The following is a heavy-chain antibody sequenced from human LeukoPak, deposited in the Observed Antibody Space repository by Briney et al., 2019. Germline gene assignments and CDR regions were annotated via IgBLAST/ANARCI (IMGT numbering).Heavy chain of an antibody. CDR2: ISSGATTL. CDR3: ARVRGSFDTSGYSPPSYFDD. Sequence: GGSLRLSCTASGFTFSDFYMAWIRRSPGKGLEWLSNISSGATTLFYADSVKGRFTISRDNAKKSLYLQMNTLGVEDTAIYYCARVRGSFDTSGYSPPSYFDDWGQGTLVTVSS. D-gene: IGHD3-22*01. J-gene: IGHJ4*02. CDR1: GFTFSDFY. V-gene: IGHV3-11*04.